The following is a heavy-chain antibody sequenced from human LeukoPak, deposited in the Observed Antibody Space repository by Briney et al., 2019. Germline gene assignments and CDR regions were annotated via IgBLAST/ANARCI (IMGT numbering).Heavy chain of an antibody. J-gene: IGHJ5*02. CDR2: IYSGGST. CDR3: SRDPDCSSTSCYNNWFDP. CDR1: GFTFSDYY. D-gene: IGHD2-2*02. Sequence: PGGSLRLSCAVSGFTFSDYYMSWIRQAPGKGLEWVSVIYSGGSTYYADSVKGRFTISRDNSKITLYLQMNSLRAEDTAVYYCSRDPDCSSTSCYNNWFDPWGQGTLVTVSS. V-gene: IGHV3-66*01.